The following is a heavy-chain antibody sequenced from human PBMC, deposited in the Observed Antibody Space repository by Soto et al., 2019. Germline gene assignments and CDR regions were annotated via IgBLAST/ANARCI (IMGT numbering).Heavy chain of an antibody. Sequence: EVQLVESGGGLVQPGGSLRLSCAASGFTFSSYDMHWVRQATGKSLEWVSAIGTAGDTYYSNSVKGRFTISRENAKTSLFLQLNSLRAEDTAVYYCAGASYYGSGSQAFFDYGGQGTLVTVSS. J-gene: IGHJ4*02. D-gene: IGHD3-10*01. V-gene: IGHV3-13*01. CDR3: AGASYYGSGSQAFFDY. CDR1: GFTFSSYD. CDR2: IGTAGDT.